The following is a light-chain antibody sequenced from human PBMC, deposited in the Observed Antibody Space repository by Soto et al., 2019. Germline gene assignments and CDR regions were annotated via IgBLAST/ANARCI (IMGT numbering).Light chain of an antibody. Sequence: EIVLTQSPATLSLSPGERATLSCXASQSVSSYLAWYQQKPGQPPRLLIYDASNRATGIPARFXGSGSGTDFTLTISSLEPEDFAVYYCQQRSSWPPYTFGQGTKLEIK. CDR2: DAS. CDR3: QQRSSWPPYT. CDR1: QSVSSY. J-gene: IGKJ2*01. V-gene: IGKV3-11*01.